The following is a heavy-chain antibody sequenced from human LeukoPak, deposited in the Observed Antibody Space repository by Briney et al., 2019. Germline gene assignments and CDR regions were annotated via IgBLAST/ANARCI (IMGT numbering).Heavy chain of an antibody. V-gene: IGHV3-9*03. D-gene: IGHD6-13*01. CDR3: AKDASSSWSYNWFDP. J-gene: IGHJ5*02. CDR2: ISWNSGSI. Sequence: GGSLRLSCAASGFTFDDYAMHWVRQAPGKGLEWVSGISWNSGSIGYADSVKGRFTISRDNAKNSLYLQMNSLRAEDMALYYCAKDASSSWSYNWFDPWGQGTLVTVSS. CDR1: GFTFDDYA.